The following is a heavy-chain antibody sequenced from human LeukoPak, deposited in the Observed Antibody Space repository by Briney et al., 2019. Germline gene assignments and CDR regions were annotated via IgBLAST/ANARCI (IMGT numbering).Heavy chain of an antibody. CDR3: AKDRSSSSSRAFDI. V-gene: IGHV3-23*01. CDR2: ISGSGGST. J-gene: IGHJ3*02. CDR1: GFTFSSCA. D-gene: IGHD6-13*01. Sequence: TGGSLRLSCAASGFTFSSCAMTWVRQAPGKGLEWVSSISGSGGSTYYADSVKGRFTISRDNSKNTLYLQMNSLRAEDTAVYYCAKDRSSSSSRAFDIWGHGTLVTVSS.